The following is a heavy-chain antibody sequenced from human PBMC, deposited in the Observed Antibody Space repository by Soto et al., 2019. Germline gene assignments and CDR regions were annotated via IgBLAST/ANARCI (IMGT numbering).Heavy chain of an antibody. D-gene: IGHD1-20*01. CDR3: EREGGYKACVFHI. Sequence: SETLSLTCTVSGGSISSYYWSWIRQPPGKGLEWIGYIYYSGSTNYNPSLKSRVTISVDTSKNQFSLKLSAVTAAETGLYYSEREGGYKACVFHIWGQGTMVTVSS. J-gene: IGHJ3*02. V-gene: IGHV4-59*01. CDR2: IYYSGST. CDR1: GGSISSYY.